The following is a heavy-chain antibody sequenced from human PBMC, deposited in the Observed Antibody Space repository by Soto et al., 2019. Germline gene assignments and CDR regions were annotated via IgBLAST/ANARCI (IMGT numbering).Heavy chain of an antibody. J-gene: IGHJ1*01. Sequence: QVQLVQSGAEVKKPGASVKVSCKASGYTFTSYGISWVRQAPGQGLEWMGWISAYNGNTNYAQKLQGRVTMTTDTSTSTADMELRSLRSDDTAVYYCARDRYASYYDSSGYVFQHWGQGTLVTVSS. CDR3: ARDRYASYYDSSGYVFQH. D-gene: IGHD3-22*01. V-gene: IGHV1-18*01. CDR1: GYTFTSYG. CDR2: ISAYNGNT.